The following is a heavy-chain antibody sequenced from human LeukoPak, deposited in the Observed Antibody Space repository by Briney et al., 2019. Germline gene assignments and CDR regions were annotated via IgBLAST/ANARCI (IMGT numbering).Heavy chain of an antibody. CDR3: AKDILGGNGPFDY. Sequence: GRSLRLSCAASGFTFSNYGMHWVRQAPGKGLEWVAVISYDGSNRYYGDSVKGRFTISRDNSKNTLNLQMNSLRAEDTALYYCAKDILGGNGPFDYWGQGTLVTVSS. CDR1: GFTFSNYG. CDR2: ISYDGSNR. D-gene: IGHD4-23*01. V-gene: IGHV3-30*18. J-gene: IGHJ4*02.